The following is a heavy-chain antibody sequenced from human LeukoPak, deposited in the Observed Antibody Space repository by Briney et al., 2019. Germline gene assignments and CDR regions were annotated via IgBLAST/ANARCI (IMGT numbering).Heavy chain of an antibody. V-gene: IGHV1-24*01. CDR2: FDSEDGEP. CDR1: GYTLTALS. CDR3: TTNVDYSDDY. J-gene: IGHJ4*02. D-gene: IGHD4-11*01. Sequence: GASVKVSWKVSGYTLTALSKQWARQVPGKGLEGMGGFDSEDGEPIYAQRCQGRVTMTEDTSTDTAYMDLCSLRSDGRAVYYCTTNVDYSDDYWGQGTLVTVSS.